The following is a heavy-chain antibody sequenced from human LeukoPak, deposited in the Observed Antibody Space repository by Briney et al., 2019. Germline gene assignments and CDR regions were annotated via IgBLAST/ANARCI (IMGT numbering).Heavy chain of an antibody. CDR3: AHSVDSEGAFDY. CDR2: IFWDDDR. CDR1: GFSLSTSGVG. D-gene: IGHD1-26*01. V-gene: IGHV2-5*02. Sequence: SGPTLVNPPQTLTLTCTFSGFSLSTSGVGVGWIRQPPGKALEWLALIFWDDDRRYNPSLKSRLTITKDTSKNQVVLTMTNMDPVDTATYYCAHSVDSEGAFDYWGQGTLVTVSS. J-gene: IGHJ4*02.